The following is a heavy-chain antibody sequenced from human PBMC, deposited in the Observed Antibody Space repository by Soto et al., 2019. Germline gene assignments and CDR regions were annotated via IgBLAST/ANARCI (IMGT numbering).Heavy chain of an antibody. CDR3: FRDHHDFSSDCPYFHMDV. Sequence: QAPLVQAGAEMKKPGASVKVSCKASGYTLSNYGISWVRQAPGQGLEWMGWSSTYNGKPKYAKKFQGRVTMTTDTSTRKAYMELRGLRSHGTAGYYRFRDHHDFSSDCPYFHMDVWGKGTTVTVSS. J-gene: IGHJ6*03. V-gene: IGHV1-18*01. CDR2: SSTYNGKP. D-gene: IGHD3-3*01. CDR1: GYTLSNYG.